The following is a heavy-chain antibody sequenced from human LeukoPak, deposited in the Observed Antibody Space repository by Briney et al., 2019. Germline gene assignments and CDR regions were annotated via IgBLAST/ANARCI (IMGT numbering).Heavy chain of an antibody. J-gene: IGHJ6*02. V-gene: IGHV1-8*01. Sequence: ASVTVSCTASGYTFTNYDVNWVRQATGQGLEWMGWMNPTSGKAALAQRFQGRVSMTRNISISTAYMELSSLRSEDTAVYYCARDFFDGHGYTFYYYGMDVWGQGTTVTVSS. CDR1: GYTFTNYD. CDR3: ARDFFDGHGYTFYYYGMDV. D-gene: IGHD3-22*01. CDR2: MNPTSGKA.